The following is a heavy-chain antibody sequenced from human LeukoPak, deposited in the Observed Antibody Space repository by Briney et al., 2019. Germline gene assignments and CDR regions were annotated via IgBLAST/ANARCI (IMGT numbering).Heavy chain of an antibody. CDR1: GGSFSGYY. CDR3: ARIRYCSSTSCP. V-gene: IGHV4-34*01. D-gene: IGHD2-2*01. CDR2: INHSGST. J-gene: IGHJ5*02. Sequence: SETLSLTCAVYGGSFSGYYWSWIRQPPGKGLEWIGEINHSGSTNYNPSLKSRVTISVDTSKNQFSLKLSSVTAADTAVYYCARIRYCSSTSCPWGQGTLVTVSS.